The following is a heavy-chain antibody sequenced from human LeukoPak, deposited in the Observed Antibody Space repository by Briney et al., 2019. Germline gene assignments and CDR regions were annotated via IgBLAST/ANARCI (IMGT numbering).Heavy chain of an antibody. V-gene: IGHV3-74*01. J-gene: IGHJ6*02. D-gene: IGHD2-2*01. Sequence: GGSLRLSCAASGFTFSSYGMHWVRQAPGKGLVWVSRINSDGSSAIYADSVKGRFTISRDNAKNTLYLQMNSLRVEDTAVYYCARELPAAPYYNYYGMDVWGQGTTVTASS. CDR2: INSDGSSA. CDR3: ARELPAAPYYNYYGMDV. CDR1: GFTFSSYG.